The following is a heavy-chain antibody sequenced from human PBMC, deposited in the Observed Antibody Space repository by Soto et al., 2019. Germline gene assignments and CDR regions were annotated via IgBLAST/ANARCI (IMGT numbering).Heavy chain of an antibody. CDR1: GFTVSSYG. Sequence: QVQLVESWGGVVQPGRSLRLSCAASGFTVSSYGMHWVRQAPGKGLEWVAVIWYDGSNKYYADSVKGRFTISRDNSKNTLYLQMNSLRAEDTAVYYCATSSSPHLGMDVWGQGTTVTVSS. J-gene: IGHJ6*02. V-gene: IGHV3-33*01. CDR2: IWYDGSNK. CDR3: ATSSSPHLGMDV. D-gene: IGHD6-6*01.